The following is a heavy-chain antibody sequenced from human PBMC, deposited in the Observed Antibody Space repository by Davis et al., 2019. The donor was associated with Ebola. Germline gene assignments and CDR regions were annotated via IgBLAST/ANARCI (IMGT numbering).Heavy chain of an antibody. J-gene: IGHJ4*02. CDR2: IKNKTDGGTT. V-gene: IGHV3-15*01. Sequence: GESLKISCAASGFTFSNAWMSWVRQAPGKGLEWVGRIKNKTDGGTTDYAAPVKGRFTISRDDSKNTLYLQMNSLKTEDTAVYYCTTMTRYCSSTSCYSGQLVDYWGQGTLVTVSS. CDR3: TTMTRYCSSTSCYSGQLVDY. D-gene: IGHD2-2*01. CDR1: GFTFSNAW.